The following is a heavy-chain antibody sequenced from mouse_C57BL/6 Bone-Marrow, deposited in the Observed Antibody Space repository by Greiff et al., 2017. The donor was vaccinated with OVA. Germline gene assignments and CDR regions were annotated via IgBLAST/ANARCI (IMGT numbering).Heavy chain of an antibody. Sequence: VKLMESGPELVKPGASVKISCKASGYAFSSSWMNWVQQRPGKGLEWIGRIYPGDGDTNYNGKFKGKATLTADKSSSTAYMKLSSLTSEDSAVYVCARGDYGSVCSYWGRGTLVTVSA. CDR2: IYPGDGDT. CDR1: GYAFSSSW. J-gene: IGHJ3*01. V-gene: IGHV1-82*01. D-gene: IGHD1-1*01. CDR3: ARGDYGSVCSY.